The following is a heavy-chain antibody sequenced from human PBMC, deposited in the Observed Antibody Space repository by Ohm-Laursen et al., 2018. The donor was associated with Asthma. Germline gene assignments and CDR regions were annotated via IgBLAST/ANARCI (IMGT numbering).Heavy chain of an antibody. D-gene: IGHD6-19*01. J-gene: IGHJ4*02. CDR3: ARGRRGYSSDWAPFDY. V-gene: IGHV3-21*01. CDR2: ISSRTSYI. Sequence: SLRLSCAASGFTFSSYTMNWVRQAPGKGLEWVSSISSRTSYIYYADSVKGRFTISRDNAKNSLYLQMNSLRVEGTAVYYCARGRRGYSSDWAPFDYWGQGTLVTVSS. CDR1: GFTFSSYT.